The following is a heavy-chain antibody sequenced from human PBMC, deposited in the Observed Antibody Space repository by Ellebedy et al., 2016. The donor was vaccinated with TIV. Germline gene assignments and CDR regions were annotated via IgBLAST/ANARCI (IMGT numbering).Heavy chain of an antibody. V-gene: IGHV3-23*01. CDR1: GFTFSSYW. CDR2: ISGSGGST. Sequence: GESLKISXAASGFTFSSYWMHWVRQAPGKGLEWVSAISGSGGSTYYADSVKGRFTISRDNSKNTLYLQMNSLRAEDTAVFYCAKAGEYSYGPFDYWGQGTLVTVSS. CDR3: AKAGEYSYGPFDY. J-gene: IGHJ4*02. D-gene: IGHD5-18*01.